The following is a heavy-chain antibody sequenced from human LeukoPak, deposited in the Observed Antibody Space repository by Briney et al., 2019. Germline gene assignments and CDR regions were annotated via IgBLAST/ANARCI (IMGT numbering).Heavy chain of an antibody. D-gene: IGHD6-6*01. V-gene: IGHV4-39*01. J-gene: IGHJ4*02. CDR3: ASLEYKAFDY. CDR1: GGSISSSNYY. Sequence: PSETLSLTCSVSGGSISSSNYYWGWIRQPPGKRLEWIGSIYYSGSTYYNPSLKSRVTISVDTSKNQFSLKLSSVTAAYTAVYYCASLEYKAFDYWGQGTLVTVSS. CDR2: IYYSGST.